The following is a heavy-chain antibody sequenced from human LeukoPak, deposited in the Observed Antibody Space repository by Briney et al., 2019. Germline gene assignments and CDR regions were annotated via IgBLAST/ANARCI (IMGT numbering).Heavy chain of an antibody. V-gene: IGHV3-7*01. D-gene: IGHD3-10*01. Sequence: GGSLRLSCAASGFTFSTYWMSWPRQAPGKGLEWVANIKEDGSERYYGDSVKGRFSIYRDNARSLVFLQMNSLRVEDSAVYYCARDEVGGFFDFWGEGTLVTVSS. CDR1: GFTFSTYW. CDR3: ARDEVGGFFDF. CDR2: IKEDGSER. J-gene: IGHJ4*02.